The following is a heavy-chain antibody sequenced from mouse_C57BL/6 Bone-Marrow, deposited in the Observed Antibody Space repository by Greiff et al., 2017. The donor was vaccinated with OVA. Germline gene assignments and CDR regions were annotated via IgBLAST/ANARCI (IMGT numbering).Heavy chain of an antibody. CDR1: GYTFTDYE. CDR3: TRKGYGNYSWFAY. J-gene: IGHJ3*01. D-gene: IGHD2-1*01. CDR2: IDPETGGT. Sequence: QVQLQQSGAELVRPGASVTLSCKASGYTFTDYEMHWVKQTPVHGLEWIGAIDPETGGTAYNQKFKGKAILTADKSSSTAYMELRSLTSEDSAVYYYTRKGYGNYSWFAYWGQGTLVTVSA. V-gene: IGHV1-15*01.